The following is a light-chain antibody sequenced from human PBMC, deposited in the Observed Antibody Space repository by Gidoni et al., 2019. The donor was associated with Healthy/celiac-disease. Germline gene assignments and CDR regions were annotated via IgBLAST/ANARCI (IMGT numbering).Light chain of an antibody. Sequence: QSVLTPPPSVSGAPGQRVTISCTGSSSTIGAGYDVHWYQQLPGTAPKLLIYGNSTRPSGVPDRCSGSKSGTSAALAITGRQAEEEADYYCQSYDSSLSGYVFGTGTKVTVL. V-gene: IGLV1-40*01. CDR3: QSYDSSLSGYV. CDR1: SSTIGAGYD. J-gene: IGLJ1*01. CDR2: GNS.